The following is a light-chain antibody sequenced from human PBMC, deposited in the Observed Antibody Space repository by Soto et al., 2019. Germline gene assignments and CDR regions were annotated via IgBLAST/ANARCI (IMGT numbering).Light chain of an antibody. Sequence: EMVMTQSPATLSVSPGDSATLSCRASQSISNSLAWYQQRPGQAPRLLIYGASTRATGVPARFSGSGSGTDFTLTISSLQSEDFAVYYCQDYNSWPPFTFGGGTKVDIK. CDR3: QDYNSWPPFT. CDR2: GAS. CDR1: QSISNS. J-gene: IGKJ4*01. V-gene: IGKV3-15*01.